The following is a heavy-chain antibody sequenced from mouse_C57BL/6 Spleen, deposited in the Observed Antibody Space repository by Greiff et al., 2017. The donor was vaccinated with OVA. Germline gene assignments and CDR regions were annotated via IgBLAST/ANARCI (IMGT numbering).Heavy chain of an antibody. CDR3: ARHEEGGGSSYNAMDY. CDR1: GYTFTEYT. V-gene: IGHV1-62-2*01. Sequence: QVTLKESGAELVKPGASVKLSCKASGYTFTEYTIHWVKQRSGQGLEWIGWFYPGSGSIKYNEKFKDKATLTADKSSSTVYMELSRLTSEDSAVYFCARHEEGGGSSYNAMDYWGQGTSVTVSS. D-gene: IGHD1-1*01. CDR2: FYPGSGSI. J-gene: IGHJ4*01.